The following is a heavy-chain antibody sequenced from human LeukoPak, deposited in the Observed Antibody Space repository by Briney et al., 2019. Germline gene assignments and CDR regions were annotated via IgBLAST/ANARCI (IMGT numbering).Heavy chain of an antibody. V-gene: IGHV3-23*01. CDR1: GFTFSDYA. Sequence: GGSLRLSCAASGFTFSDYAMSWVRQAPGKGLEWVSAISGTRGKTYYADSVKGRFTISRDNSKNTLYLEMKSLRVEDTAIYYCERADYSGSGSYDDWGQGTLVTVSS. CDR2: ISGTRGKT. CDR3: ERADYSGSGSYDD. J-gene: IGHJ4*02. D-gene: IGHD3-10*01.